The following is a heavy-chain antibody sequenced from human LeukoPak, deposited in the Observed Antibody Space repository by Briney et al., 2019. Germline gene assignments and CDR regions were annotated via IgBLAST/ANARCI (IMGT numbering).Heavy chain of an antibody. V-gene: IGHV3-30*03. D-gene: IGHD2-15*01. CDR2: ISYDGSNK. Sequence: GGSLRLSCAASGFTFSSYGMHWVRQAPGKGLEWVAVISYDGSNKYYADSVKGRFTISRDNSKNTLYLQMNSLRAEDTAVYYCARDPGYCSGGSCSVWGQGTLVTVSS. CDR1: GFTFSSYG. CDR3: ARDPGYCSGGSCSV. J-gene: IGHJ4*02.